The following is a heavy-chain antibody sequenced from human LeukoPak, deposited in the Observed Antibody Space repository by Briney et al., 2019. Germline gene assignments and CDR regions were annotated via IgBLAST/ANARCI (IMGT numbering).Heavy chain of an antibody. D-gene: IGHD3-22*01. J-gene: IGHJ5*01. Sequence: GSLRLSCAASGFTFSSYIMNWVRRAPGKGLEWVSSISPSGSHKYYADSVKGRFTISRDNAKNSVSLQMNSLRAEDRAVYYCARVSDSTPDEGSWGQGTLVTVSS. V-gene: IGHV3-21*01. CDR3: ARVSDSTPDEGS. CDR1: GFTFSSYI. CDR2: ISPSGSHK.